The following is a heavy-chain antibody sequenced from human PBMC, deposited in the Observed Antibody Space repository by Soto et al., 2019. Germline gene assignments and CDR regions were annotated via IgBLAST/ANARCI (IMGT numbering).Heavy chain of an antibody. CDR2: IWYDGSNK. Sequence: QVQLLESGGGVVQPGRSLRLSCAASGFTFSSYGMHWVRQAPGKGLEWVAVIWYDGSNKYYADSVKGRFTISRDNSKNTLYLQMNSLRAEDTAVYYCARDREYCSSTSCYSELGWFDPWGQGTLVTVSS. CDR1: GFTFSSYG. V-gene: IGHV3-33*01. D-gene: IGHD2-2*01. CDR3: ARDREYCSSTSCYSELGWFDP. J-gene: IGHJ5*02.